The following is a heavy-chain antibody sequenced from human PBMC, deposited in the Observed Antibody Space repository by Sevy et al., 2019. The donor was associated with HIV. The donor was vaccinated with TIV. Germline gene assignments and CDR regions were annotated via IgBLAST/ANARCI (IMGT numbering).Heavy chain of an antibody. CDR2: IYPSGIT. CDR1: GGSISSYY. D-gene: IGHD2-2*01. V-gene: IGHV4-4*07. CDR3: ARGWCRSASCYYDY. Sequence: SETLSLTCTVSGGSISSYYWSWIRQPAGKGLEWIGRIYPSGITNYNPSLKSRVTMSVDTSKNQFSLNLSSLTAADTAVYYCARGWCRSASCYYDYWGQGTLVTVSS. J-gene: IGHJ4*02.